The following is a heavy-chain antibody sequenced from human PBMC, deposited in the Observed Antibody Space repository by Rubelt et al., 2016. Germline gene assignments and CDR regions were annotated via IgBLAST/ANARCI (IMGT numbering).Heavy chain of an antibody. Sequence: QVQLVQSGAEVKKPGASVKVSCKASGYTFTGYYMHWVRQAPGQGLEWVGRINPNSGGTNYAQTVQGRVTMTRDTSITTAYMELSRLRSDDTAVYYCARGSWFRGAFDIWGQGTMVTVSS. J-gene: IGHJ3*02. CDR3: ARGSWFRGAFDI. CDR1: GYTFTGYY. D-gene: IGHD6-13*01. CDR2: INPNSGGT. V-gene: IGHV1-2*06.